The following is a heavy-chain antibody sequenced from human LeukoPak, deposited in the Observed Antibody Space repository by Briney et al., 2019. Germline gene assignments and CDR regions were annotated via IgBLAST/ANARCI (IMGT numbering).Heavy chain of an antibody. J-gene: IGHJ4*02. CDR3: AKEMGKGGLLWFGDSFDY. Sequence: GRSLRLSCAASGFTFSSYGMHWVRQAPGKGLEWVAVISYDGSNKYYADSVKGRFTISRDNSKNTLYLQMNSLRAEDTAVYYCAKEMGKGGLLWFGDSFDYWGQGTLVTVSS. CDR1: GFTFSSYG. D-gene: IGHD3-10*01. CDR2: ISYDGSNK. V-gene: IGHV3-30*18.